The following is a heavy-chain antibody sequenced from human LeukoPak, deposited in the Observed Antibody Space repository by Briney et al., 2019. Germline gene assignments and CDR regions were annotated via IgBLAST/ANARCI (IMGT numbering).Heavy chain of an antibody. J-gene: IGHJ4*02. CDR2: ISTYNGDT. Sequence: ASVKVSCKASGYTFPNYGISWVRQAPGQGLEWMGWISTYNGDTDYAQKLQGRVTMTTDTSTSTAYMELRSLRSDDTAVYYCARDGSSWPYYFDYWGQGTLVTVSS. CDR1: GYTFPNYG. V-gene: IGHV1-18*01. CDR3: ARDGSSWPYYFDY. D-gene: IGHD6-13*01.